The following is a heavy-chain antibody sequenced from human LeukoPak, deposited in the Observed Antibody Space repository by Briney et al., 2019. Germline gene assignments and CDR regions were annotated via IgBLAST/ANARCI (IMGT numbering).Heavy chain of an antibody. CDR2: ISSNGGST. J-gene: IGHJ6*02. CDR1: GFNFNNYA. CDR3: MMSLTAHYYYGMDV. V-gene: IGHV3-64*04. Sequence: GGSLRLSCSASGFNFNNYAMNWVRQAPGKGLEYVSAISSNGGSTYYADSVKGRCTISRDNAKNSLYLQMNSLRAEDTAVYHCMMSLTAHYYYGMDVWGQGTTVTVSS. D-gene: IGHD4/OR15-4a*01.